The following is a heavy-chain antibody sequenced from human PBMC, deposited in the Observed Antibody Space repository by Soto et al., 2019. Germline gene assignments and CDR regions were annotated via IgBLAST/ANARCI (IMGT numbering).Heavy chain of an antibody. Sequence: QVQLVQSGAEVKKPGASVKVSCKASGYTFTSYYMHWVRQAPGQGLEWMGIINPSGGSTSYAQKFQGXXTXTXDTATSTVYMELSSLSSEDTAVYYCAGVRDSSGYQSWGQGTLVTVSS. D-gene: IGHD3-22*01. CDR1: GYTFTSYY. J-gene: IGHJ4*02. CDR3: AGVRDSSGYQS. CDR2: INPSGGST. V-gene: IGHV1-46*01.